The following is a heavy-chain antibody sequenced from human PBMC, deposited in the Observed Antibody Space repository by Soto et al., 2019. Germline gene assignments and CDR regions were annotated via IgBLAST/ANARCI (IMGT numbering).Heavy chain of an antibody. J-gene: IGHJ3*01. Sequence: EVQLVESVGGLVRPGGSLRLSCAASAVTFSYYWMHWVRQAPGKGLVWVSRIHSDGSSTTYADFVKGRFIISRDNARNTVDLQMNSVRVEDTAVYYCARGDRGAFDLWGQGTVVTVSS. V-gene: IGHV3-74*01. CDR3: ARGDRGAFDL. CDR1: AVTFSYYW. D-gene: IGHD1-26*01. CDR2: IHSDGSST.